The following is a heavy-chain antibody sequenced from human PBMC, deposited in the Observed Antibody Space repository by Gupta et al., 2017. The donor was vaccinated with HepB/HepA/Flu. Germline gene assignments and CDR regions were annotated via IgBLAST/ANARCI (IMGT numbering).Heavy chain of an antibody. CDR2: IKYDGSIT. D-gene: IGHD5-18*01. V-gene: IGHV3-74*03. J-gene: IGHJ6*02. CDR1: GFTFSTYW. CDR3: ARGVKPGYSPGMDV. Sequence: EVQVVESGGGLVPPGGSLRLSCAASGFTFSTYWMHWVRQAPGKGLVWVSRIKYDGSITTYADSVKGRFTISRDNAKNAVYLQMNSLRVEDTAVYYCARGVKPGYSPGMDVWGQGTTVTVSS.